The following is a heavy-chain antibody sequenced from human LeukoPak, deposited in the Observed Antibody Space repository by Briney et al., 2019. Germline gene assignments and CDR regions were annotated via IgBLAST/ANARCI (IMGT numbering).Heavy chain of an antibody. D-gene: IGHD6-19*01. V-gene: IGHV4-38-2*02. CDR1: GYSISSGYY. J-gene: IGHJ4*02. CDR2: INHSGNT. CDR3: ARDGGWYVFDY. Sequence: SETLSLTCTVSGYSISSGYYWGLIRQPPGKGLEWIGTINHSGNTYYNPSLKSRVIMSVDTSNNHFSLKLISVTAADTAVYYCARDGGWYVFDYWGQGTLVTVSS.